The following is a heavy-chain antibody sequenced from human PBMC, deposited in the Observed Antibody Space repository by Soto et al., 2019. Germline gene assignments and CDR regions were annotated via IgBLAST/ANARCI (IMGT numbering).Heavy chain of an antibody. CDR1: GFTFSSYA. V-gene: IGHV3-23*01. CDR2: ISGSGGST. J-gene: IGHJ4*02. D-gene: IGHD3-22*01. CDR3: AKVPPEQDPNIVVVITGFDY. Sequence: PWGSLRLSCAASGFTFSSYAMSWVRQAPGKGLEWVSAISGSGGSTYYADSVKGRFTISRDNSKNTLYLQMNSLRAEDTAVYYCAKVPPEQDPNIVVVITGFDYWGQGTLVTVSS.